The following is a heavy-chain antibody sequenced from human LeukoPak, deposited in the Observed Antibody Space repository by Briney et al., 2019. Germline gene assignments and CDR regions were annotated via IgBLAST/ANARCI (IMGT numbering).Heavy chain of an antibody. V-gene: IGHV4-34*01. CDR2: INHSGST. Sequence: SETLSLTCAVYGGSFSGYYWSWIRQPPGKGLEWIGEINHSGSTNYNPSLKSRVTISVDTSKNQFSLKLSSVTAADTAVYYCARGANCSGGSCCPDTRFDPWGQGTLVTVSS. CDR3: ARGANCSGGSCCPDTRFDP. J-gene: IGHJ5*02. D-gene: IGHD2-15*01. CDR1: GGSFSGYY.